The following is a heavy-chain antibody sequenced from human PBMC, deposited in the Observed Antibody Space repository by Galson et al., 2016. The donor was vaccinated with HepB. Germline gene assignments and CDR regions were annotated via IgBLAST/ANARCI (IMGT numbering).Heavy chain of an antibody. Sequence: SLRLSCATSGFVFTAYEVHWVRQAPGKGLEWVAGVSVSGSSTYYADSVRGRFTISRDNSKNTVYLQMDSLRGDDTALYFCAKGLKFYGVLTGDSFDVWGQGTVVAVSA. CDR2: VSVSGSST. CDR1: GFVFTAYE. V-gene: IGHV3-23*01. CDR3: AKGLKFYGVLTGDSFDV. J-gene: IGHJ3*01. D-gene: IGHD3-9*01.